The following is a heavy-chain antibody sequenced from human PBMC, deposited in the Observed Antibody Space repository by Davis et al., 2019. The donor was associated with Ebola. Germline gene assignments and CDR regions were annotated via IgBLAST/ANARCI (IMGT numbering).Heavy chain of an antibody. D-gene: IGHD3-16*01. V-gene: IGHV3-15*01. J-gene: IGHJ6*02. CDR3: TTTWGGVDYYYYGMDV. CDR2: IKSKTDGGTT. CDR1: GFTFSDYY. Sequence: GGSLRLSCAASGFTFSDYYMSWVRQAPGKGLEWVGRIKSKTDGGTTDYAAPVKGRFTISRDDSKNTLYLQMNSLKTEDTAVYYCTTTWGGVDYYYYGMDVWGQGTTVTVSS.